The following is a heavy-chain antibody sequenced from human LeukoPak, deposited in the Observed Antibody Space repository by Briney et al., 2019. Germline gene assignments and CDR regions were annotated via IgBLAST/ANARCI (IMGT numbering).Heavy chain of an antibody. CDR2: IYYSGST. J-gene: IGHJ4*02. V-gene: IGHV4-59*01. D-gene: IGHD3-22*01. CDR3: ARMKGSSGYYPFDY. CDR1: GVSISTYC. Sequence: SETLCLTCAASGVSISTYCWSWIRQPPGKGLEWIGYIYYSGSTNYNTSLKSRVTVSVDTSKNQFSLKLSSVTAADTAVYYCARMKGSSGYYPFDYWGQGTLVTVSS.